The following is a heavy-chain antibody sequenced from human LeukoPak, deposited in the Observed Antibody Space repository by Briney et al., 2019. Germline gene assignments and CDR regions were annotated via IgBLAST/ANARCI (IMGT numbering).Heavy chain of an antibody. CDR2: INPSGGST. CDR3: AKDASSYSGYSGYYFDY. J-gene: IGHJ4*02. Sequence: ASVKVSCKASGYTFTSYYMHWVRQAPGQGLEWMGIINPSGGSTSYAQKFQGRVTMTRDMSTSTVYMELSSLRAEDTAVYYCAKDASSYSGYSGYYFDYRGQGTLVTVSS. V-gene: IGHV1-46*01. CDR1: GYTFTSYY. D-gene: IGHD3-22*01.